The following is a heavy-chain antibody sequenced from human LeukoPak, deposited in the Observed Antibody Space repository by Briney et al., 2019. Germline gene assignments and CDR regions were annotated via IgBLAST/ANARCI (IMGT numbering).Heavy chain of an antibody. CDR1: GFTFSTYE. CDR2: ISSSGDIT. D-gene: IGHD2-15*01. J-gene: IGHJ4*02. CDR3: VTGYCGGGSCYFDY. V-gene: IGHV3-48*03. Sequence: GGSLRLSCAASGFTFSTYEMNWVRQAPGKGLEWVSYISSSGDITYYAGSVKGRFTISRENAKNSLHLQMSSLRAEDMAVYYCVTGYCGGGSCYFDYWGQGTLVTVSS.